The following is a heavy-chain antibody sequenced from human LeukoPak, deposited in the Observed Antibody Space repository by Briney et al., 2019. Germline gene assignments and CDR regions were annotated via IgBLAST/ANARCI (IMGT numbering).Heavy chain of an antibody. V-gene: IGHV4-34*01. D-gene: IGHD6-13*01. Sequence: SETLSLTCAVYGGSFSGYYWSWIRQPPGKGLEWIGEINHSGSTNYNPSLKSRVTISVDTSKNQFSPKLSSVTAADTAVYYCARARQQLSYWFDPWGQGTLVTVPS. CDR3: ARARQQLSYWFDP. CDR1: GGSFSGYY. J-gene: IGHJ5*02. CDR2: INHSGST.